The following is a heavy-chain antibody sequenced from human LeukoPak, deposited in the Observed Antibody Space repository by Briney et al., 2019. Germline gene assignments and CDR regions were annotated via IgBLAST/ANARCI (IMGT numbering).Heavy chain of an antibody. CDR3: AKPGDFGWYFDY. CDR1: GFTFSSYA. J-gene: IGHJ4*02. D-gene: IGHD3-9*01. CDR2: ISGSGGST. Sequence: PGGSLRLSCAASGFTFSSYAMSWVRQAPGKGLEWVSAISGSGGSTYYADSVKGRSTISRDNSKNTLYLQMNSLRAEDTAVYYCAKPGDFGWYFDYWGQGTLVTVSS. V-gene: IGHV3-23*01.